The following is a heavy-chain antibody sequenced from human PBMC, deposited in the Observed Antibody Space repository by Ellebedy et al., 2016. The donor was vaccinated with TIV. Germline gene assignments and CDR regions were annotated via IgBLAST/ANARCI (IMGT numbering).Heavy chain of an antibody. D-gene: IGHD3-9*01. J-gene: IGHJ6*02. V-gene: IGHV3-7*01. Sequence: GESLKISCTASEFTLTNYWMTWVRQAPGKGLEWVANINEDGTKKHYVDSVKGRFTISRDNSKNTRYLQMNSLRAEDTAVYYCAKEAYDILTGSQMYGMDVWGQGTTVTVSS. CDR3: AKEAYDILTGSQMYGMDV. CDR2: INEDGTKK. CDR1: EFTLTNYW.